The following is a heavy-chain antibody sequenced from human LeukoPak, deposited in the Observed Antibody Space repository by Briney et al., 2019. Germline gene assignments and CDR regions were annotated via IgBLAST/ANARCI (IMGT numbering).Heavy chain of an antibody. J-gene: IGHJ6*03. CDR1: GYTFTGYY. D-gene: IGHD6-13*01. V-gene: IGHV1-2*02. Sequence: ASVKVSYKASGYTFTGYYMHWVRQAPGQGLEWMGWINPNSGGTNYAQKFQGRVTMTRDTSISTAYMELSRLRSDDTAVYYCARDKSSSSWYGEYYYYYYYMDVWGKGTTVTVSS. CDR3: ARDKSSSSWYGEYYYYYYYMDV. CDR2: INPNSGGT.